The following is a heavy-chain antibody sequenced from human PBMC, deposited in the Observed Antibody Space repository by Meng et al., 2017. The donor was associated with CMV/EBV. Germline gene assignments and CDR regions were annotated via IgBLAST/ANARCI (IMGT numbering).Heavy chain of an antibody. CDR3: AKLQGSKDY. J-gene: IGHJ4*02. V-gene: IGHV3-9*01. CDR1: GFTFDYHA. Sequence: SLKISCTASGFTFDYHALHWVRQAAGKGLEWVAGISWNSVSIGYADSVKGRFIISRDDAKSSLYLQMNSLRTEDTAMYFCAKLQGSKDYWGQGTPVTVSS. CDR2: ISWNSVSI.